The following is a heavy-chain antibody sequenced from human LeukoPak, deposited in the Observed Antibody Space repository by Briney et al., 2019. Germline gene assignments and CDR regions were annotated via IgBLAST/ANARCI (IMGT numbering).Heavy chain of an antibody. Sequence: SGTLSLTCAVSGGSISSNNWWSWVRQPPGKGLEWIGEIYHSGSTNYNPSLKSRVTISVDKSKNQFSLKLSSVTAADTAVYYCALLRRVGATRGGFDYWGQGTLVTVSS. J-gene: IGHJ4*02. V-gene: IGHV4-4*02. CDR3: ALLRRVGATRGGFDY. CDR2: IYHSGST. CDR1: GGSISSNNW. D-gene: IGHD1-26*01.